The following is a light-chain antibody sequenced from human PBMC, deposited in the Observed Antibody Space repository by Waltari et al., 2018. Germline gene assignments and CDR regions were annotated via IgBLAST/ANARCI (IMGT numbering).Light chain of an antibody. Sequence: DIQMTQSPSSLSASVGDRVTITCRASQSISTYLNWYQHMPGKAPNLLIYAASSLQGGVPPRFSGSGFGTEFTLNITSLQPEDFAVYYCQQSYATPRTFGQGTRLQIK. CDR2: AAS. V-gene: IGKV1-39*01. J-gene: IGKJ2*01. CDR3: QQSYATPRT. CDR1: QSISTY.